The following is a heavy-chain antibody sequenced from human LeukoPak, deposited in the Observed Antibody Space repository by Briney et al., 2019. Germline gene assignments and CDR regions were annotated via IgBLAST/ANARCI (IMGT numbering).Heavy chain of an antibody. J-gene: IGHJ4*02. D-gene: IGHD6-13*01. CDR3: ARDKIAAAGRHFDY. CDR2: INTNTGNP. V-gene: IGHV7-4-1*02. CDR1: GYTFTGYY. Sequence: ASVKVSCKASGYTFTGYYMHWVRQAPGQGLEWMGWINTNTGNPTYAQGFTGRFVFSLDTSVSTAYLQISSLKAEDTAVYYCARDKIAAAGRHFDYWGQGTLVTVSS.